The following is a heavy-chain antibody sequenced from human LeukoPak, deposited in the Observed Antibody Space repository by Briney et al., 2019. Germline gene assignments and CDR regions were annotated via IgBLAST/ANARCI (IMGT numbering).Heavy chain of an antibody. CDR1: GFTFSGYG. D-gene: IGHD6-19*01. J-gene: IGHJ2*01. CDR3: AREAVAGYWYFDL. V-gene: IGHV3-74*01. CDR2: INSDGSST. Sequence: PGGSLRLSCAASGFTFSGYGMHWVRHAPGKGLVWVSRINSDGSSTLYADSVKGRFTISRDNPQHTLSLQMNSLRAQATAVYYCAREAVAGYWYFDLWGRGTLVTVSS.